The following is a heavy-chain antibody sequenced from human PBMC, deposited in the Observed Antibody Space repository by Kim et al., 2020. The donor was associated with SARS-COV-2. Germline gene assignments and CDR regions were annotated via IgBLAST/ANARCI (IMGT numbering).Heavy chain of an antibody. Sequence: SVKVSCKASGGTFSSYAISWVRQAPGQGLEWMGGIFPIFGTANYAQKFQGRVTITADESTSTAYMELRSLRSEDTAVYYCARYCSSWQVFDYWGQGTLVTVSS. CDR3: ARYCSSWQVFDY. CDR1: GGTFSSYA. CDR2: IFPIFGTA. J-gene: IGHJ4*02. D-gene: IGHD6-13*01. V-gene: IGHV1-69*13.